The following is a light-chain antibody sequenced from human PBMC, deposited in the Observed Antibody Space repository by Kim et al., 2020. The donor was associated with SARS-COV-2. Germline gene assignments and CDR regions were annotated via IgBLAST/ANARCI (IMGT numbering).Light chain of an antibody. CDR2: DVS. V-gene: IGLV2-14*03. CDR1: SSDVGGYNY. CDR3: SSFTHSDAVV. Sequence: SITISCTGTSSDVGGYNYVSWYLQRPGKAPKLIIFDVSNRPSGISNRFSGSKSANTASLTISGLQAEDEGDYYCSSFTHSDAVVFGRGTQLTVL. J-gene: IGLJ2*01.